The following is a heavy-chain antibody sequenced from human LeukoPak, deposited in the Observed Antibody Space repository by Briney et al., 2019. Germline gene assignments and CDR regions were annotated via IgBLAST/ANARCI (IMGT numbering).Heavy chain of an antibody. CDR1: GFTFSSYS. CDR3: ARDTPYYYDSSGYPFDY. D-gene: IGHD3-22*01. CDR2: ISSSSSYI. Sequence: GGSLRLSCAASGFTFSSYSMNWVRQAPGKGPEWVSSISSSSSYIYYADSVKGRFTISRDNAKNSLYLQMNSLRAEDTAVYYCARDTPYYYDSSGYPFDYWGQGTLVTVSS. V-gene: IGHV3-21*01. J-gene: IGHJ4*02.